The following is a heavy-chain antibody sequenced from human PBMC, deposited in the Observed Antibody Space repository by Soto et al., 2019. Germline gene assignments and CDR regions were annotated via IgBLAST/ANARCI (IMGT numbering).Heavy chain of an antibody. CDR2: IHGDGGKI. D-gene: IGHD5-18*01. CDR1: GFMFSAYW. Sequence: EVQLVESGGGLVQPGGSLRLSCAASGFMFSAYWMSWVRQAPAKGLEWVANIHGDGGKIYYVDSVKGRFTISRDNAKRSLYLQMKSLRAEDTAVYYCARDFYGGYTYGPGDYWGQGALVAVSS. J-gene: IGHJ4*02. CDR3: ARDFYGGYTYGPGDY. V-gene: IGHV3-7*01.